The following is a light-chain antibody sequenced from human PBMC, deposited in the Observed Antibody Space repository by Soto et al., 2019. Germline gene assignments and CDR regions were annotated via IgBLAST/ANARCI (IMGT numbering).Light chain of an antibody. Sequence: QAVVTQPPSVSGAPGQRVTISCTGTSSNIGAGYDVHWYQHLPGTAPKLLISVNNNRPSGVPDRFSGSKSGSSASLAITGRQGEDEAEYFCQSYDSTLIGWVFGGGTKLTVL. CDR1: SSNIGAGYD. CDR2: VNN. J-gene: IGLJ3*02. CDR3: QSYDSTLIGWV. V-gene: IGLV1-40*01.